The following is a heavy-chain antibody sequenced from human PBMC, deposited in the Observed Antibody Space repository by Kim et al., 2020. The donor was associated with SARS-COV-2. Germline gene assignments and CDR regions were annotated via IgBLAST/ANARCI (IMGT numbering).Heavy chain of an antibody. J-gene: IGHJ3*02. V-gene: IGHV1-18*01. CDR3: AREDYDSSGNGAFDI. Sequence: KPQGRVTMTTDTSTSTAYMELRSLRSDDTAVYYCAREDYDSSGNGAFDIWGQGTMVTVSS. D-gene: IGHD3-22*01.